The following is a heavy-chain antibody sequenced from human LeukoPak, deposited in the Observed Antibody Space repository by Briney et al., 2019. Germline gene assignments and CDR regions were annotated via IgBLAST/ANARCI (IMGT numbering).Heavy chain of an antibody. D-gene: IGHD3-22*01. CDR2: IYSGGTT. J-gene: IGHJ5*02. V-gene: IGHV3-66*04. Sequence: PGGSLRLSCAASRFTLSDYYMSWIRQAPGKGLEWVSVIYSGGTTYSADSVKGRFTISRDNSKNTLYLQMNSPRAEDTAVYYCARHDSWAGWFDPWGQGTLVTVSS. CDR3: ARHDSWAGWFDP. CDR1: RFTLSDYY.